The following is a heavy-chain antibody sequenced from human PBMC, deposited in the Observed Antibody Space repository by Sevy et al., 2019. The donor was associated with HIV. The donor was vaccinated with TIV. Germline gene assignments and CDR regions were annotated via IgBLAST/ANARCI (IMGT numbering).Heavy chain of an antibody. CDR3: AREEHDCGDYGGAFDI. CDR1: GFTFSSYS. CDR2: ISSSSSTI. Sequence: GGSLRLSCAASGFTFSSYSMNWVRQAPGKGLEWVSYISSSSSTIYYADSVKGRFTISRDNAKNSLYLQMNSLRDEDTAVYYCAREEHDCGDYGGAFDIWGQGTMVTVSS. D-gene: IGHD4-17*01. J-gene: IGHJ3*02. V-gene: IGHV3-48*02.